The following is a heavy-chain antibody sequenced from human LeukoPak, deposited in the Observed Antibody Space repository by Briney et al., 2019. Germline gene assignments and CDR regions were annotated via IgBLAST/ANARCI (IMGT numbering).Heavy chain of an antibody. D-gene: IGHD5-24*01. Sequence: GGSLRLSCAASGFTFSDYVMYWVRQAPGKGLEWVAVISYDGSKNYYADSVKGRFTISRDNSKNTLYLQLNTLRAEDTAVYYCAKGKDGFNYEDYWGQGTLVTVSS. CDR1: GFTFSDYV. CDR2: ISYDGSKN. CDR3: AKGKDGFNYEDY. V-gene: IGHV3-30-3*01. J-gene: IGHJ4*02.